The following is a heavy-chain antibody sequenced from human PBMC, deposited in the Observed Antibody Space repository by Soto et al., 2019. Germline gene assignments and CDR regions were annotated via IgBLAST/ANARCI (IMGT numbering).Heavy chain of an antibody. D-gene: IGHD3-3*01. Sequence: SETLSLTCTVSGGSNSSYYWSWIRQPPGKGLEWIGYIYYSGSTNYNPSLKSRVTISVDTSKNQFSLKLSSVTAADTAVYYCASNYDFWSGYYTGGYYYGMDVWGQGTTVTVSS. J-gene: IGHJ6*02. CDR2: IYYSGST. CDR3: ASNYDFWSGYYTGGYYYGMDV. CDR1: GGSNSSYY. V-gene: IGHV4-59*01.